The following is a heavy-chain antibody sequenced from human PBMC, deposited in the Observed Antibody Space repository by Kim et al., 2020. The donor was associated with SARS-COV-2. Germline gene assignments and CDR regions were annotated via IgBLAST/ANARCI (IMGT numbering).Heavy chain of an antibody. CDR1: GGSISSGSYY. D-gene: IGHD1-26*01. Sequence: SETLSLTCTVSGGSISSGSYYWSWIRQPAGKGLEWIGRIYTSGSTNYNPSLKSRVTISVDTSKNQFSLKLSSVTAADTAVYYCARLPSWELLPSAYYYDMHVWDQGITVTVSS. CDR3: ARLPSWELLPSAYYYDMHV. V-gene: IGHV4-61*02. CDR2: IYTSGST. J-gene: IGHJ6*02.